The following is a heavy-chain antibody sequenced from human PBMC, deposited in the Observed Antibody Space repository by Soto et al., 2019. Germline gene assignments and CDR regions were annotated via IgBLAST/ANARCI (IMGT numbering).Heavy chain of an antibody. J-gene: IGHJ6*02. CDR1: GGSISSSSYY. D-gene: IGHD1-26*01. CDR2: IYYSGST. V-gene: IGHV4-39*01. CDR3: GKVGATLYYYGMDV. Sequence: TLXLTCPVSGGSISSSSYYWGWIRHPPGKGLEWIGSIYYSGSTYYNPSLKSRVTISVDTSKNQFSLKLSSVTAADTAVYYCGKVGATLYYYGMDVWGQGTTVTVSS.